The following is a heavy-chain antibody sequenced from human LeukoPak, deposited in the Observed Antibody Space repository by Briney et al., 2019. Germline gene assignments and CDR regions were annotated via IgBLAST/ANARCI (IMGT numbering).Heavy chain of an antibody. V-gene: IGHV4-34*01. CDR3: ARGYSWFGELLDY. Sequence: SETLSLTCAVYGGSFSGYYWSWIRQPPGKGLEWIGEINHSGSTNYNPSLKSRVTISVDTSKNQFSLKLSSVTAADTAVYYCARGYSWFGELLDYRGQGTLVTVSS. CDR2: INHSGST. CDR1: GGSFSGYY. D-gene: IGHD3-10*01. J-gene: IGHJ4*02.